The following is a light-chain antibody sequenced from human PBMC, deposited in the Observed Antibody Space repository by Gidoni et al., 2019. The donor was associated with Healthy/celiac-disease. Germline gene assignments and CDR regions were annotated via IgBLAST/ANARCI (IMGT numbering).Light chain of an antibody. CDR1: SSYVGGYNY. J-gene: IGLJ2*01. Sequence: QSALTQPASVSGFPGQTLTISCTATSSYVGGYNYVPWYQQHPGKAPKLMIYDVSNPPSGVSNRVSGSKSGNTASLTISVLQAEDEADYYCSSYTSSSRWVFGGGTKLTVL. V-gene: IGLV2-14*01. CDR3: SSYTSSSRWV. CDR2: DVS.